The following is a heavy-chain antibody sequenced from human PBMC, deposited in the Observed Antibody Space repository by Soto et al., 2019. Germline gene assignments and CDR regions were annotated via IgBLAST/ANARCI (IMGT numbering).Heavy chain of an antibody. CDR3: ARSDPIYSSSFYYYYYGMDV. V-gene: IGHV3-21*01. Sequence: GGSLRLSCAASGFTFSSYSMNWVRQAPGKGLECVSSISSSSSYIYYADSVKGRFTISRDNAKNSLYLQMNSLRAEDTAVYYCARSDPIYSSSFYYYYYGMDVWGQGTTVTVSS. CDR2: ISSSSSYI. CDR1: GFTFSSYS. D-gene: IGHD6-6*01. J-gene: IGHJ6*02.